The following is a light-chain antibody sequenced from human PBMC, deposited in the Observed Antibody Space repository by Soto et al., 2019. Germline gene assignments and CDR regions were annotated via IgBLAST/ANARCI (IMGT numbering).Light chain of an antibody. J-gene: IGLJ2*01. CDR2: EVS. CDR1: SSDVGAYNF. Sequence: QSALTQPASVSGSPGPSVTLSCTGTSSDVGAYNFVSWYQQHPGKAPKLMIYEVSDRPSGVSNRFSGSKSGNTASLTISGLQAEDEADYYCSSYTSTKVLFGGGTKLTVL. V-gene: IGLV2-14*01. CDR3: SSYTSTKVL.